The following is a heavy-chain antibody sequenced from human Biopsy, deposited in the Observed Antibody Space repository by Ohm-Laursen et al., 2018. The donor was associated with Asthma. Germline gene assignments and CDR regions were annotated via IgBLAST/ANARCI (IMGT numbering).Heavy chain of an antibody. CDR2: ISKDASTQ. J-gene: IGHJ3*02. D-gene: IGHD1-1*01. Sequence: SLRLSCAASGFSFINFAIHWVRQAPGKGLEWVGVISKDASTQDYADSVKGRFTMARDNSKNTLDLQMNSLREEDTAVYYCVRDGTDDAFDIWGQGTVVSVSS. V-gene: IGHV3-30*01. CDR3: VRDGTDDAFDI. CDR1: GFSFINFA.